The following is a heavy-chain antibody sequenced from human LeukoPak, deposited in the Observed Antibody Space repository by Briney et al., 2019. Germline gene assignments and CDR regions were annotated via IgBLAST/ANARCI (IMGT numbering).Heavy chain of an antibody. V-gene: IGHV4-59*01. CDR3: TREVGTGFQVIYYYYMDV. CDR2: IHFSGST. Sequence: PSETLSLTCTVSGGFISSDYWSWFRQPPRKGLERIGYIHFSGSTTYNPSLKSRVTISIDTSKNQFSLNLSSVTAADTAVYYCTREVGTGFQVIYYYYMDVWGKGTTVTVSS. J-gene: IGHJ6*03. D-gene: IGHD2-2*01. CDR1: GGFISSDY.